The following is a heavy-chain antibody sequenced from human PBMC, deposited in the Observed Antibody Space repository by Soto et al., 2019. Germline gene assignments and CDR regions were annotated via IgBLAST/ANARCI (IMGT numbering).Heavy chain of an antibody. V-gene: IGHV1-18*01. Sequence: ASVKVSCKASGYTFIRYGITWVRQAPGQVLEWVGWISPYNDYTNYAQNLQGRVSMTTDTSTNTVYMELRGLIPDDTALYYCARGGYYDNVWGKLSHYGLDVWGQGTTVTVSS. D-gene: IGHD3-16*01. CDR1: GYTFIRYG. CDR3: ARGGYYDNVWGKLSHYGLDV. J-gene: IGHJ6*02. CDR2: ISPYNDYT.